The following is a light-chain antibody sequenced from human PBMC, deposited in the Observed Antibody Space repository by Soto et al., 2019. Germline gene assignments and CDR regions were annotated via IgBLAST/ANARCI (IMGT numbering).Light chain of an antibody. V-gene: IGKV3-15*01. J-gene: IGKJ1*01. CDR1: QSVSSY. CDR2: DAS. CDR3: QQYNNWPQT. Sequence: EIVLTQSPATLSLSPGERATLSCRASQSVSSYLAWYQQKPGQAPRLLIYDASTRATGIPARFSGSGSGTDFTLTISGLQSEDFAVYYCQQYNNWPQTFGQGT.